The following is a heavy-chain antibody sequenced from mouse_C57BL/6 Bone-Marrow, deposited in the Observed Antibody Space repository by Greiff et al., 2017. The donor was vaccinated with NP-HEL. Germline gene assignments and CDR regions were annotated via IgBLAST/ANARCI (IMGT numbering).Heavy chain of an antibody. D-gene: IGHD2-12*01. CDR3: ATYDWYFDV. J-gene: IGHJ1*03. CDR2: INYDGSST. CDR1: GFTFSDYY. V-gene: IGHV5-16*01. Sequence: EVQRVESEGGLVQPGSSMKLSCTASGFTFSDYYMAWVRQVPEKGLEWVANINYDGSSTYYLDSLKSRFIISRDNAKNILYLQMSSLKSEDTATYYCATYDWYFDVWGTGTTVTVSS.